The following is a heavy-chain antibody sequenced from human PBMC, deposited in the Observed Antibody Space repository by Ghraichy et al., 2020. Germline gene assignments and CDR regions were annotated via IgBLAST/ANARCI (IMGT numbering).Heavy chain of an antibody. Sequence: ASVKVSCKASGYTFTGYYMHWVRQAPGQGLEWMGWINPNSGGTNYAQKFQGRVTMTRDTSISTAYMELSRLRSDDTAVYYCAKGIIAVAGTPKDLWGRGTLVTVSS. V-gene: IGHV1-2*02. CDR1: GYTFTGYY. D-gene: IGHD6-19*01. J-gene: IGHJ2*01. CDR2: INPNSGGT. CDR3: AKGIIAVAGTPKDL.